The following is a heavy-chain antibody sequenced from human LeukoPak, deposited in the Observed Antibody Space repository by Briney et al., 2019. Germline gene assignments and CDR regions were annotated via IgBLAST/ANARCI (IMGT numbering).Heavy chain of an antibody. CDR3: ARVLDITGTIFDAFDI. CDR2: ISGSGTYM. D-gene: IGHD1-20*01. V-gene: IGHV3-21*01. CDR1: GFTFRSNA. J-gene: IGHJ3*02. Sequence: GGSLRLSCAASGFTFRSNAMNWVRQAPGKGLEWVSSISGSGTYMYYADSLKGRFTISRDNAKNSLYLQMNSLRAEDTAVYYCARVLDITGTIFDAFDIWGQGTMVTVSS.